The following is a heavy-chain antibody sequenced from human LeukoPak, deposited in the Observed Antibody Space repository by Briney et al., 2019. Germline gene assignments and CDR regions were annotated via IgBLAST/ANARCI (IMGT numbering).Heavy chain of an antibody. Sequence: GESLKISCKGSGYSFTSYWIGGVRQMPGKGLEWMGIIYPGDSDTRYSPSFQGQVTISADKSISTAYLQWSSLKASDTAMYYCARQLRYFDWLSYFDYWGQGTLVTVSS. CDR1: GYSFTSYW. V-gene: IGHV5-51*01. CDR3: ARQLRYFDWLSYFDY. J-gene: IGHJ4*02. D-gene: IGHD3-9*01. CDR2: IYPGDSDT.